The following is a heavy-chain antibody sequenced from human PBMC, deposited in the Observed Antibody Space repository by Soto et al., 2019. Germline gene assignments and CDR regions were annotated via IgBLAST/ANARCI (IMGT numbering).Heavy chain of an antibody. V-gene: IGHV3-7*04. CDR1: GFTFSSYW. CDR2: MKQDGSEI. D-gene: IGHD3-10*01. J-gene: IGHJ4*02. CDR3: ARTRGSYYAWGY. Sequence: EVQLVESGGGLVQPGGSLRLSCAASGFTFSSYWMTWVRQAPGKGLEWVANMKQDGSEIYYVDSVKGRFTISRDNANNSLYLQMNSLRAEDTAVYYCARTRGSYYAWGYWGQGTLVTVSS.